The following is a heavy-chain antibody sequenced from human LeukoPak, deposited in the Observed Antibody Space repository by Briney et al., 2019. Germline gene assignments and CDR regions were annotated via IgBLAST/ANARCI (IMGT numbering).Heavy chain of an antibody. Sequence: GGSLRLSCAASGFTFSSYAMRWVRQAPGKGLEWVAVISYDGSNKYYADSVKGRFTISRDNSKNTLYLQMNSLRAEDTAVYYCAREFYYDSSGYHDAFDIWGQGTMVTVSS. CDR3: AREFYYDSSGYHDAFDI. CDR2: ISYDGSNK. D-gene: IGHD3-22*01. J-gene: IGHJ3*02. V-gene: IGHV3-30-3*01. CDR1: GFTFSSYA.